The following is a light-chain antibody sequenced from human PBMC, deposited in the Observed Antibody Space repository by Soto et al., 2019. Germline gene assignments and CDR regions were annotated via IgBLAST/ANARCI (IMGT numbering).Light chain of an antibody. CDR3: QQYNNWPPYT. Sequence: EIVMTHSPATLSVSPGERATLACRASQSVSSNLACYQHKPGQAPRLLIYGASTRATGIPARFSGSVSGTEFTLTISSLQSEDFALYYCQQYNNWPPYTFGQGTKLEIK. V-gene: IGKV3-15*01. J-gene: IGKJ2*01. CDR2: GAS. CDR1: QSVSSN.